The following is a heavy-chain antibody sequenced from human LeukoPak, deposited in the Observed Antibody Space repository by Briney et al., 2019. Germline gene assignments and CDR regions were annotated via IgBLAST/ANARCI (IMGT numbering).Heavy chain of an antibody. J-gene: IGHJ3*02. V-gene: IGHV3-11*05. Sequence: GGSLRLSCAASGFTFSDYYMSWIRQAPGKGLEWASYISSSSSYTNYADSVKGRFTISRDNAKNSLYLQMNSLRAEDTAVYYCARVLLTTDAFDIWGQGTMVTVSS. D-gene: IGHD1-1*01. CDR3: ARVLLTTDAFDI. CDR2: ISSSSSYT. CDR1: GFTFSDYY.